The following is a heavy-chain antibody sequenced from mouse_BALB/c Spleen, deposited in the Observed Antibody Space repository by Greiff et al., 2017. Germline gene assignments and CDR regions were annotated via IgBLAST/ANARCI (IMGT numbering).Heavy chain of an antibody. J-gene: IGHJ2*01. CDR1: GFTFSSYA. CDR3: ARGGYYGSSSLDY. V-gene: IGHV5-6-5*01. D-gene: IGHD1-1*01. Sequence: EVKLVESGGGLVKPGGSLKLSCAASGFTFSSYAMSWVRQTPEKRLEWVASISSGGSTYYPDSVKGRFTISRDNARNILYLQMSSLRSEDTAMYYCARGGYYGSSSLDYWGQGTTLTVSS. CDR2: ISSGGST.